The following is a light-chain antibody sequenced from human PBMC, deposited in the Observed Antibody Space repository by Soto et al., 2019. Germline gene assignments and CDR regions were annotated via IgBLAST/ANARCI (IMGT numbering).Light chain of an antibody. CDR2: GAS. CDR3: QQYNNWPLLT. V-gene: IGKV3-15*01. Sequence: EIVMTQSPATLSVSPGERATLSCRASQNVGTKLAWYQQKPGQAPRLLIYGASTRATGIPARFSGSGSGTEFTLTISSLQSEDFAVYYCQQYNNWPLLTFGGGTKVEIK. CDR1: QNVGTK. J-gene: IGKJ4*01.